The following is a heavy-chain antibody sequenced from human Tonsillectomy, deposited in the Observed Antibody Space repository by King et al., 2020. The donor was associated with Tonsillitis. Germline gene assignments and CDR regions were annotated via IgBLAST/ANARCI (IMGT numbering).Heavy chain of an antibody. J-gene: IGHJ4*02. CDR2: ITSSSNYI. V-gene: IGHV3-21*01. CDR3: ARVALGMIVVATDYYFDY. Sequence: VQLVESGGGLVKPGGSLRLSCAASGFTFSSDSMSWVRQAPGKGLEGVYSITSSSNYIYYADSVKGRFTISRDNAKNSLYLQMNSLRAEDTAVYYCARVALGMIVVATDYYFDYWGQGTLVTVSS. D-gene: IGHD3-22*01. CDR1: GFTFSSDS.